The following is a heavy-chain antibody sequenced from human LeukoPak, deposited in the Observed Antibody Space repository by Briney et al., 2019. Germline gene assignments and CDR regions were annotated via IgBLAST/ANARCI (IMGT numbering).Heavy chain of an antibody. CDR2: ITSSSGYT. J-gene: IGHJ4*02. CDR1: GFTFNTYS. V-gene: IGHV3-21*01. D-gene: IGHD3-10*01. Sequence: GGSLRLSCAASGFTFNTYSMSWVRQAPGKGLEWVSSITSSSGYTYYADSVKGRFTISRDNAYNSLYLQMDSLSADDTAVYYCARSDSGSGSYFDYWGQGTLVTVSS. CDR3: ARSDSGSGSYFDY.